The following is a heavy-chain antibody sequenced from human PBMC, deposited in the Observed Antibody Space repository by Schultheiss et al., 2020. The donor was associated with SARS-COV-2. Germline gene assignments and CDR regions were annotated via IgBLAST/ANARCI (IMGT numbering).Heavy chain of an antibody. D-gene: IGHD3-3*01. CDR1: GGSFSGYY. J-gene: IGHJ6*03. CDR3: ARLTIFGVYDYYYYMDV. Sequence: SETLSLTCAVYGGSFSGYYWSWIRQPPGKGLEWIGSIYYSGSTYYNPSLKSRVTMSVDTSKNQFSLKLSSVTAADTAVYYCARLTIFGVYDYYYYMDVWGKGTTVTVSS. CDR2: IYYSGST. V-gene: IGHV4-34*01.